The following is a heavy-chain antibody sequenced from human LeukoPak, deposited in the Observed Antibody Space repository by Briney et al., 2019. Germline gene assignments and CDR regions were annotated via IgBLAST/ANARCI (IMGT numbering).Heavy chain of an antibody. V-gene: IGHV4-39*01. CDR3: ASLQPDAFDI. CDR1: GGSISSSSYY. Sequence: SETLSLTCTVSGGSISSSSYYWGWIRQPPGKGLEWIGSIYYSGSTYYNPSLKSRVTISVDTSKNQFSLKLSSVTAADTAVYYCASLQPDAFDIWGQGTMVTVSP. J-gene: IGHJ3*02. D-gene: IGHD1-1*01. CDR2: IYYSGST.